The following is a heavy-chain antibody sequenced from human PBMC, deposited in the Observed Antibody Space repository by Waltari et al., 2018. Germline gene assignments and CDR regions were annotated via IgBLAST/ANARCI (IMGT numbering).Heavy chain of an antibody. CDR1: GFTFRNYE. V-gene: IGHV3-48*03. CDR2: ISSGASTI. CDR3: ARGEGGANEY. Sequence: EVQLVESGGGLVQPGGSLRLLCAASGFTFRNYEMNWVRQAPGKGLEGGAYISSGASTICYADAGKGRFTISRDNAKNSVYLEMNSLRADDTAIYYCARGEGGANEYWGQGTLVTVSS. D-gene: IGHD1-26*01. J-gene: IGHJ4*01.